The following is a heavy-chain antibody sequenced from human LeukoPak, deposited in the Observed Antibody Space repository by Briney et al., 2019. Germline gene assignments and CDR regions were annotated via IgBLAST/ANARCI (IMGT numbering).Heavy chain of an antibody. CDR3: AKYQDSSDWYGAFAI. CDR1: GFIFSTNG. Sequence: GGSLRLSCAASGFIFSTNGMHWVRQAPGKGLEWVAFIRYDGSNKYYADSVKGRFTISRDNSKNTLYLQMNSLRVEDTAVYYCAKYQDSSDWYGAFAIWGQGTMVTVSS. D-gene: IGHD6-19*01. CDR2: IRYDGSNK. J-gene: IGHJ3*02. V-gene: IGHV3-30*02.